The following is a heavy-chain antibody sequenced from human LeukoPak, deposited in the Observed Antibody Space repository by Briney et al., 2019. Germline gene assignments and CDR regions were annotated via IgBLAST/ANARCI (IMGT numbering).Heavy chain of an antibody. Sequence: SETLSLTCTVSGGSISSYYWSWIRQPPGKGLEWIFYIYYSGSTNYNPSLKSRVTISVDTSKKQFSLTLSSMSPAEPPVFYYSRHRRGSGWYGVFDYWGQGTLVTVSS. CDR2: IYYSGST. J-gene: IGHJ4*02. CDR1: GGSISSYY. D-gene: IGHD6-19*01. V-gene: IGHV4-59*08. CDR3: SRHRRGSGWYGVFDY.